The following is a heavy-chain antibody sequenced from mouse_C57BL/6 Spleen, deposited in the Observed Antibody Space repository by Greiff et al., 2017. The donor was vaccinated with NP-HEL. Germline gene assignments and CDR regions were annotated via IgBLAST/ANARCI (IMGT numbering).Heavy chain of an antibody. Sequence: QVQLKQPGAELVKPGASVKLSCKASGYTFTSYWMHWVKQRPGQGLEWIGMIHPNSGSTNYNEKFKSKATLTVDKSSSTAYMQLSSLTSEDSAVYYCARKVVADYFDYWGQGTTLTVSS. D-gene: IGHD1-1*01. CDR2: IHPNSGST. CDR1: GYTFTSYW. J-gene: IGHJ2*01. V-gene: IGHV1-64*01. CDR3: ARKVVADYFDY.